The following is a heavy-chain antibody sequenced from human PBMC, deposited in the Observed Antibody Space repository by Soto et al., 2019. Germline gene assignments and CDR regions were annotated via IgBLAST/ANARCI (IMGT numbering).Heavy chain of an antibody. J-gene: IGHJ4*02. V-gene: IGHV1-18*01. Sequence: ASVKVSCKASGYTFTSYVISWVRQAPGQGLEWVGWISTYNDNTSCAQKLQGRVTMTTDTSTSTAYMELRSLRSDDTAVYYCARGNEGAYSAASPFDYWGQGTLVTVSS. D-gene: IGHD5-18*01. CDR1: GYTFTSYV. CDR2: ISTYNDNT. CDR3: ARGNEGAYSAASPFDY.